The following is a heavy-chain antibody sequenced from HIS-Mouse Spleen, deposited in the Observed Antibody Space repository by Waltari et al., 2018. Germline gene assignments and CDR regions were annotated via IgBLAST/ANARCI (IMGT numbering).Heavy chain of an antibody. Sequence: QVQLVQSGAEVKKPGASVKVSCKASGYTFTSYDINWVRQATGQGLEWMGWINPNSGNTGYEQKFQGRDTMTRNTSRSTAYMKLSSLRSEYTAVYYCARVFLPAYYDFWSGYYDAFHIWGQGTMVTVSS. CDR2: INPNSGNT. CDR1: GYTFTSYD. D-gene: IGHD3-3*01. J-gene: IGHJ3*02. CDR3: ARVFLPAYYDFWSGYYDAFHI. V-gene: IGHV1-8*01.